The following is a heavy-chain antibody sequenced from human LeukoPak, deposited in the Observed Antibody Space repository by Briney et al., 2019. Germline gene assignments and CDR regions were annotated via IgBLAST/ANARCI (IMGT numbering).Heavy chain of an antibody. D-gene: IGHD6-19*01. CDR1: GYTFTSYG. CDR2: IIPIFGTA. V-gene: IGHV1-69*13. Sequence: ASVKVSCKASGYTFTSYGISWVRQAPGQGLEWMGGIIPIFGTANYAQKFQGRVTITADESTSTAYMELSSLRSEDTAVYYCARGWLPGTPFDYWGQGTLVTVSS. CDR3: ARGWLPGTPFDY. J-gene: IGHJ4*02.